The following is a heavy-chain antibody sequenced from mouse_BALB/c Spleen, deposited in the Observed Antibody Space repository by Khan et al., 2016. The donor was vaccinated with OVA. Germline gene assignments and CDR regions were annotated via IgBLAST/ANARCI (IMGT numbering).Heavy chain of an antibody. D-gene: IGHD2-3*01. CDR2: ISSSGST. CDR3: ARDGSRYNYAMDY. CDR1: GYSITSDYA. J-gene: IGHJ4*01. Sequence: EVQLVESGPGLVKPSQSLSLTCTDTGYSITSDYAWNWIRQFPGNKLEWMGYISSSGSTNYNPALKSRISITRDTSKNQFFLQLNSVTTEDTATYYCARDGSRYNYAMDYWGQGTSVTVSS. V-gene: IGHV3-2*02.